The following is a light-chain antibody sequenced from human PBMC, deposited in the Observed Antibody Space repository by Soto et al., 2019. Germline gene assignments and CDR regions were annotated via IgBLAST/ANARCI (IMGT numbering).Light chain of an antibody. CDR1: SSDIGAYKY. J-gene: IGLJ1*01. CDR2: DVS. CDR3: CSSAPESTYV. V-gene: IGLV2-14*01. Sequence: QSALTQPASVSGSPGQSITISCAGTSSDIGAYKYVSWYQQHPGKAPTLVIYDVSNWPSGVSSRFSGSTSGNAASLTISGLQADDEADYFCCSSAPESTYVFGTGTKLTVL.